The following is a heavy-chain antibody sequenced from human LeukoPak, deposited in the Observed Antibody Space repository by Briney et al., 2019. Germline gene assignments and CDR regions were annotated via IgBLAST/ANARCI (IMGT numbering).Heavy chain of an antibody. CDR1: GGSISSGGYY. CDR2: IYYSGST. V-gene: IGHV4-31*03. J-gene: IGHJ6*04. D-gene: IGHD2-2*01. Sequence: SQTLSLTCTVSGGSISSGGYYWSWIRQHPGKGLEWIGYIYYSGSTYYNPSLKSRVTISVGTSKNQFSLKLSSVTAADTAVYYCARDAIPAATPYYYYGMDVWGKGTTVTVSS. CDR3: ARDAIPAATPYYYYGMDV.